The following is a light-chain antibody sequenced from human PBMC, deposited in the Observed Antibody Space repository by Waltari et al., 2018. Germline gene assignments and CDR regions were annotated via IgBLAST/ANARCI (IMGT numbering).Light chain of an antibody. J-gene: IGLJ3*02. V-gene: IGLV4-69*01. CDR1: SGHSSNI. Sequence: QLVLTQSPSASASLGASVKLTCTLSSGHSSNIIAWLQQQPEKGPRYLMKVNRDGSSSKGDEIPDRFSGSSSGAERYLTISRLQSEDEADYYCQTGGHGTWVFGGGTKLTVL. CDR3: QTGGHGTWV. CDR2: VNRDGSS.